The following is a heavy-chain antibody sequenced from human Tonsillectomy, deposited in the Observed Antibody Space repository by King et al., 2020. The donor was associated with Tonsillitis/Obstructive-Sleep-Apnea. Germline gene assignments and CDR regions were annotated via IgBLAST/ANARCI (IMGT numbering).Heavy chain of an antibody. CDR2: TKNKANSYTT. D-gene: IGHD6-13*01. V-gene: IGHV3-72*01. CDR1: GFTFSDHY. CDR3: ARGGIADYYYGLDV. Sequence: VQLVESGGGLVQPGESLRLSCAASGFTFSDHYMDWVRQAPGKGLEWVGRTKNKANSYTTEYAASVKGRFTISRDDSENSLYLQMNSLKTEDTAVYYCARGGIADYYYGLDVWGQGTTVTVSS. J-gene: IGHJ6*02.